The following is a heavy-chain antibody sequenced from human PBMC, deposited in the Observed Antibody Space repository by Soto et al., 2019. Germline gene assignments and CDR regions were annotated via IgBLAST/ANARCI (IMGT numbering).Heavy chain of an antibody. D-gene: IGHD3-10*01. CDR3: AHRLGIPMVRPTLWEPPGYSYYSMAV. CDR1: GFSVTTSGVG. Sequence: QITLKESGPPLVKPTQTLTLTCTFSGFSVTTSGVGVGWIRQSPGKVLEWLGLIYCDDDKRYSPSLKSRLNTTKDNSKNQLVLTTTNMAPVDTATYYCAHRLGIPMVRPTLWEPPGYSYYSMAVWGKGTTVTASS. V-gene: IGHV2-5*02. J-gene: IGHJ6*03. CDR2: IYCDDDK.